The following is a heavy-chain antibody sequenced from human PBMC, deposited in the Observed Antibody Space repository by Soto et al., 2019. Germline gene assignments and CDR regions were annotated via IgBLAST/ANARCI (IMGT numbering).Heavy chain of an antibody. D-gene: IGHD1-20*01. Sequence: ASVKVSCKASGYTFTDFYIHWVRQAPGQGLEWMGWINPKSGGTNYAQKFQGRVTMTRDTSISTAYMELSRLRSDDTAVYYCASLAITGTSLDAFDIWGQGTMVTVSS. CDR2: INPKSGGT. J-gene: IGHJ3*02. V-gene: IGHV1-2*02. CDR3: ASLAITGTSLDAFDI. CDR1: GYTFTDFY.